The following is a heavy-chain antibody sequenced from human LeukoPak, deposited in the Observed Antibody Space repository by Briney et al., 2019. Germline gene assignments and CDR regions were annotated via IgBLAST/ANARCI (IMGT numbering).Heavy chain of an antibody. CDR2: INWNGGSA. J-gene: IGHJ6*03. CDR1: GFTFDDYA. D-gene: IGHD5-18*01. V-gene: IGHV3-20*04. Sequence: GGSLRLSXAASGFTFDDYAMSWVRQAPGKGLEWVSGINWNGGSAGYADSVKGRFTISRDNAKNSLYLQMNSLRAEDTALYYCARGGKAMVTLSYYYYYMDVWGKGTTATVSS. CDR3: ARGGKAMVTLSYYYYYMDV.